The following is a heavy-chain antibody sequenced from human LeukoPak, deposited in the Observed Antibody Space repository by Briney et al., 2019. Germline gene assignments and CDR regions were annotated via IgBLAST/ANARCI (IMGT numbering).Heavy chain of an antibody. CDR1: RFTFSSYS. CDR2: ISSSSSTI. J-gene: IGHJ4*02. V-gene: IGHV3-48*01. Sequence: GGSLRLSCAASRFTFSSYSMNWVRQAPGKGLEWVSYISSSSSTIYYADSVKGRFTISRDNAKNSLYLQMNSLRAEDTAVYYCARGEGDYDSSGRIQGRIDYWGQGTLVTVSS. CDR3: ARGEGDYDSSGRIQGRIDY. D-gene: IGHD3-22*01.